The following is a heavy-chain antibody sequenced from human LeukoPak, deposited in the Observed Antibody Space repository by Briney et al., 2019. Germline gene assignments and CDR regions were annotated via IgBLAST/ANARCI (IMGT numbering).Heavy chain of an antibody. CDR2: IRYDGSNK. CDR1: GFTFSSYG. CDR3: ARLYGSGSYYFDY. V-gene: IGHV3-30*02. D-gene: IGHD3-10*01. J-gene: IGHJ4*02. Sequence: PGGSLRLFCAASGFTFSSYGMHWVRQAPGKGLEWVAFIRYDGSNKYYADSVKGRFTISRDNSKNTLYMQMNSLRAEDTAVYYCARLYGSGSYYFDYWGQGTLVTVSS.